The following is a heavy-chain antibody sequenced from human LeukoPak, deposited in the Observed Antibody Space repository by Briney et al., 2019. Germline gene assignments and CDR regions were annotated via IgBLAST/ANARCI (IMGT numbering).Heavy chain of an antibody. Sequence: PSETLSLTCTVSGGSISSYYWSWIRQPPGKGLEWIGYIYYSGSTNYNPSLKSRVTISVDTSKNQFSLQLNSVTPEDTAVYYCARGSGSYYLGYYYMDVWGKGTTVTVPS. CDR3: ARGSGSYYLGYYYMDV. CDR2: IYYSGST. V-gene: IGHV4-59*12. CDR1: GGSISSYY. D-gene: IGHD1-26*01. J-gene: IGHJ6*03.